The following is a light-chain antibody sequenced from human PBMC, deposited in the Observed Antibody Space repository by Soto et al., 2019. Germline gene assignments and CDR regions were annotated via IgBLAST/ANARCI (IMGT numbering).Light chain of an antibody. CDR3: QQYGNSPPLT. CDR1: QSVSSH. J-gene: IGKJ4*01. CDR2: GAS. Sequence: IVLTQSPGTLSLSAGERATLSCRASQSVSSHLAWYQQRPGQAPRLLIYGASSRATGIPDRFSGSGSGTDFTLTISRLEPEDFALYYCQQYGNSPPLTFGGGTKVDIK. V-gene: IGKV3-20*01.